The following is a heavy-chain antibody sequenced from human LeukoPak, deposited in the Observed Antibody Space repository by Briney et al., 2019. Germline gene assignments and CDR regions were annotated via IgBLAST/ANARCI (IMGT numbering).Heavy chain of an antibody. Sequence: GRSLRLSCAASGFTFSSYAMHWVRQAPGKGLEGVAVISYDGSNKYYADSVKGRFTISRDNSKNTLYLQMNSLRAEDTAVYYCARERAKYSSSWYFGYWGQGTLVTVSS. CDR3: ARERAKYSSSWYFGY. V-gene: IGHV3-30*04. J-gene: IGHJ4*02. D-gene: IGHD6-13*01. CDR1: GFTFSSYA. CDR2: ISYDGSNK.